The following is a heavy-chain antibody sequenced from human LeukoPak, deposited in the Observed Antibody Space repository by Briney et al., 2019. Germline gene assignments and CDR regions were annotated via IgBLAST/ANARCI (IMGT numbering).Heavy chain of an antibody. CDR1: GFTFSDYY. J-gene: IGHJ4*02. V-gene: IGHV3-11*05. CDR2: ISTSSSFI. Sequence: GGSLRLSCAVSGFTFSDYYMSWIRQAPGKGLEWVSYISTSSSFIQYADSVKGRFTISRDNAKKSLYLQMNSLRAEDTAMYYCARAYPEYLDLWGQGTLVTVSS. CDR3: ARAYPEYLDL. D-gene: IGHD1-14*01.